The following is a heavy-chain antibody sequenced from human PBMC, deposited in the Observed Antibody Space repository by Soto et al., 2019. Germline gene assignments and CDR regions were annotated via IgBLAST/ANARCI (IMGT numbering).Heavy chain of an antibody. V-gene: IGHV4-61*01. CDR2: IHYSGST. Sequence: PSETLSRICTLSGGSVSGTSYYWTWIRQPPGKGLEWIGYIHYSGSTNYSPSLKSRVAMSVDTSKNHFSLKLSSVTAADTAVYYCGRPWLHFYFGYWG. J-gene: IGHJ4*01. CDR1: GGSVSGTSYY. D-gene: IGHD3-22*01. CDR3: GRPWLHFYFGY.